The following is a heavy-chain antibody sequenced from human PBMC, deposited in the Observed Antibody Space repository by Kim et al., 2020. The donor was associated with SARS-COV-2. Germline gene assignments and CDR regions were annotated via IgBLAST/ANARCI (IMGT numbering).Heavy chain of an antibody. V-gene: IGHV4-38-2*02. D-gene: IGHD3-16*02. CDR2: IYHSGST. Sequence: SETLSLTCTVSGYSISSGYYWGWIRQPPGKGLEWIGSIYHSGSTYYNPSLKSRVTISVDTSKNQFSLKLSSVTAADTAVYYCARGAPGDYDYVWGSYRDLDYWGQGTLVTVSS. CDR3: ARGAPGDYDYVWGSYRDLDY. CDR1: GYSISSGYY. J-gene: IGHJ4*02.